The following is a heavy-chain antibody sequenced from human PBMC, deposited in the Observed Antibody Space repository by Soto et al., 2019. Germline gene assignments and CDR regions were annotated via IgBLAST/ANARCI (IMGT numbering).Heavy chain of an antibody. CDR2: FHNSGST. D-gene: IGHD1-7*01. CDR1: GGSINSGDYY. J-gene: IGHJ4*02. CDR3: ARDSSSWNYSV. Sequence: QVQLQESGPGLVKPSETLSLTCTVSGGSINSGDYYWSWIRQPPGKGLEWIGHFHNSGSTFYNPSLKRRVNISVDASKNQLSLNLNSVTAADTAVYYWARDSSSWNYSVWGQGTLVTVSS. V-gene: IGHV4-61*08.